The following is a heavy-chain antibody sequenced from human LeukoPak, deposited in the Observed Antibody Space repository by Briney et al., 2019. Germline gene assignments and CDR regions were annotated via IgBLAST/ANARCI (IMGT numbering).Heavy chain of an antibody. Sequence: GGSLRLSCAASGLTFSDYYMSWIRQAPGKGLEWVSYISSSGSTIYYADSVKGRFTISRDNAKNSLYLQMNSLRAEDTAVYYCASGSRGYYYDSSGNYWGQGTLVTVSS. CDR2: ISSSGSTI. CDR1: GLTFSDYY. V-gene: IGHV3-11*01. CDR3: ASGSRGYYYDSSGNY. J-gene: IGHJ4*02. D-gene: IGHD3-22*01.